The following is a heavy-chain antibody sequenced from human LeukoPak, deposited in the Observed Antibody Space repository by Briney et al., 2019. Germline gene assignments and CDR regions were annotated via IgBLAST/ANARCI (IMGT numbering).Heavy chain of an antibody. Sequence: GASVKVSCKASGYTFTSYDINWVRQATGQGLEWMGWMNPNSGNTGYAQKFQGRVTMTRNTSISTAYMELSSLRSEDTAVYYCATAIQQPRIAAAGTNLFDYWGQGTLVTVSS. CDR3: ATAIQQPRIAAAGTNLFDY. CDR2: MNPNSGNT. J-gene: IGHJ4*02. V-gene: IGHV1-8*01. D-gene: IGHD6-13*01. CDR1: GYTFTSYD.